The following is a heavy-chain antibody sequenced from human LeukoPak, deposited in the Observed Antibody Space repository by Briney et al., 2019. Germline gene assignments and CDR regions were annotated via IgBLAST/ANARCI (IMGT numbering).Heavy chain of an antibody. V-gene: IGHV1-2*02. Sequence: GASVKVSCKASGYTFTGYYMHWVRQAPGQGLEWMGWINPNSGGTNYAQKFQGRVTMTRDTSISTAYMELSRLRSDDTAVYYCARAGVVVVAATYFDYWGQGTLVTVSS. CDR3: ARAGVVVVAATYFDY. CDR1: GYTFTGYY. D-gene: IGHD2-15*01. J-gene: IGHJ4*02. CDR2: INPNSGGT.